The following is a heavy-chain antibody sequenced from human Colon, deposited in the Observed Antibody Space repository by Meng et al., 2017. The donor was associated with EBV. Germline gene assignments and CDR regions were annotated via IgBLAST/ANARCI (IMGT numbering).Heavy chain of an antibody. V-gene: IGHV1-46*01. CDR3: ARDQTAGSSSSFDH. J-gene: IGHJ4*02. CDR2: INLSGDST. Sequence: QVQLVQSGAEVKKPGASVKLSCRASGYIFTSHYMHWVRQAPGQGLEWMGIINLSGDSTTYAQKFQGRVTMTRDTSTSTVYMELSSLRSEDTAVYYCARDQTAGSSSSFDHWGQGTLVTVAS. CDR1: GYIFTSHY. D-gene: IGHD2-2*01.